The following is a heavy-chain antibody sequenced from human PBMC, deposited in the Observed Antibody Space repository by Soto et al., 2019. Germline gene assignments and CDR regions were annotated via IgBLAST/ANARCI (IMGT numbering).Heavy chain of an antibody. CDR3: AKDTYYHDSSGYYVFDH. CDR2: ISYDGSKK. CDR1: GFAFSSYG. V-gene: IGHV3-30*18. J-gene: IGHJ4*02. D-gene: IGHD3-22*01. Sequence: QVQLVESEGGVVQPGKSLRLSCAASGFAFSSYGIHWVRQAPGKGLEWVAGISYDGSKKYYADSVKGQFTISRDNSENTLHLQMNGLRAEGTAVYYCAKDTYYHDSSGYYVFDHWGQGTLVTVSS.